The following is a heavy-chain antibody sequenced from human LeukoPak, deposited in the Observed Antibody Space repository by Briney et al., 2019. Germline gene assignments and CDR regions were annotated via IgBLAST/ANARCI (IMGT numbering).Heavy chain of an antibody. Sequence: SETLSLTCTVSGGSISSYYWSWIRQPPGKGLEWIGYIYYSGSTNYNPSLKSRVTISVDTSKNQFSLKLSSVTAADTAVYYCARNRPPKVVVVTATPNWFDPWGQGTLVTVSS. CDR1: GGSISSYY. D-gene: IGHD2-21*02. CDR3: ARNRPPKVVVVTATPNWFDP. J-gene: IGHJ5*02. CDR2: IYYSGST. V-gene: IGHV4-59*01.